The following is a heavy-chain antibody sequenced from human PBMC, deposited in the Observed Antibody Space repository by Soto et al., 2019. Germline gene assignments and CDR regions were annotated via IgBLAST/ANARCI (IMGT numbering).Heavy chain of an antibody. CDR2: INYSGSDT. V-gene: IGHV3-23*01. Sequence: EVQLLEAGGGLVQPGGSLRLSCAASGFTFGTNAMNWVRQAPGKGLQWVSSINYSGSDTHYADSVKGRFTISRDNSENTLHLQMNSLRAEDTAVYYCAHRGSSFFDSWGQGTLVTVSS. CDR3: AHRGSSFFDS. CDR1: GFTFGTNA. D-gene: IGHD6-6*01. J-gene: IGHJ4*02.